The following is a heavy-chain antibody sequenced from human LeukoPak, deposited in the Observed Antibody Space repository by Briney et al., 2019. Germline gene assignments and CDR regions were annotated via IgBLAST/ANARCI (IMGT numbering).Heavy chain of an antibody. CDR1: GFTFSSYV. J-gene: IGHJ4*02. D-gene: IGHD5-18*01. CDR2: ISGSGGGT. Sequence: GGSLRLSCAASGFTFSSYVMNWVRQAPGKGLEWVSGISGSGGGTYYADSVQGRFTISRDNSQNTLYLQMNSLRAEDTAVYYCAKEGYRYGYAIDYWGQGTLVTVSS. V-gene: IGHV3-23*01. CDR3: AKEGYRYGYAIDY.